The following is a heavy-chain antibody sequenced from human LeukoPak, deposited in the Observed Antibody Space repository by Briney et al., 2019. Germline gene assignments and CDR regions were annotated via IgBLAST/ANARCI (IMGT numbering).Heavy chain of an antibody. CDR2: IKQDGSEK. CDR1: GFTFSSYW. CDR3: VRGPHIAATSY. J-gene: IGHJ4*02. V-gene: IGHV3-7*03. D-gene: IGHD6-25*01. Sequence: GGSLRLSCAASGFTFSSYWMSWVRQAPGKGLEWVANIKQDGSEKQYVDSVKGRFAISRDNAKKSLYLQINTLRAEDTAVYYCVRGPHIAATSYWGQGTLVTVSS.